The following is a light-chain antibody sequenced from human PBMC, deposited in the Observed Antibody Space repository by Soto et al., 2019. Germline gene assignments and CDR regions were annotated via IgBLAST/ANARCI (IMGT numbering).Light chain of an antibody. V-gene: IGKV3-11*01. CDR1: RSVSSY. CDR2: DAS. CDR3: QQHKTYWT. Sequence: EIVLTQSPATLSLSPGERATLSCRASRSVSSYLAWYQQKPGQAPRLLIYDASNRATGIPARFSGSGSGTEFTLTISSLQPDDLATYYCQQHKTYWTFGQGTKVDI. J-gene: IGKJ1*01.